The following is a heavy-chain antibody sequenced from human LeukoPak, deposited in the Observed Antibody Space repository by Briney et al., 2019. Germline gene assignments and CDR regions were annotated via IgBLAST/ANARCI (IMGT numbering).Heavy chain of an antibody. J-gene: IGHJ4*02. D-gene: IGHD3-22*01. CDR2: IHYSGST. CDR3: ARRTYYYDSSGRKAFDY. CDR1: GGSISSSSYY. Sequence: PSETLSLTCTVSGGSISSSSYYWGWIRQPPGKGLEWIGSIHYSGSTNYNPSLKSRVTISVDTSKNQFSLKLSSVTAADTAVYYCARRTYYYDSSGRKAFDYWGQGTLVTVSS. V-gene: IGHV4-39*07.